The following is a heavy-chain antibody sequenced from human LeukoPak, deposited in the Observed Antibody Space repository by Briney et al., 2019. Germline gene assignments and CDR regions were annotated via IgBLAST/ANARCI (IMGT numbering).Heavy chain of an antibody. Sequence: SETLSLTCTVSGGSISSYYWSWIRQPPGKGLEWIGYIYYSGSTNYNPSLKSRVTISVDTPKNQFSLKLTSVTAADTAVYYCARVYSDSSVGYWGQGARVTVSS. D-gene: IGHD3-22*01. J-gene: IGHJ4*02. CDR1: GGSISSYY. CDR3: ARVYSDSSVGY. CDR2: IYYSGST. V-gene: IGHV4-59*01.